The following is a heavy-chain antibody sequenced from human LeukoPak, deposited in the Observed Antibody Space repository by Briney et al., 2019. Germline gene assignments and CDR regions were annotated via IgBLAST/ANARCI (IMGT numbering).Heavy chain of an antibody. CDR3: ARMADTAMVKKGRYWFDY. J-gene: IGHJ4*02. D-gene: IGHD5-18*01. CDR2: IILILGIA. CDR1: GGTFSSYA. Sequence: SVKVSCKASGGTFSSYAISWVRQAPGQGLEWMGRIILILGIANYAQKFQGRVTITADKSTSTAYMELSSLRSEDTAVYYCARMADTAMVKKGRYWFDYWGQGTLVTVSS. V-gene: IGHV1-69*04.